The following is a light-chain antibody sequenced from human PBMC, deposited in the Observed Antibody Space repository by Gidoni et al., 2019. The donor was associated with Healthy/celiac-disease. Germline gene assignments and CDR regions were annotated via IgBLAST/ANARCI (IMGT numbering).Light chain of an antibody. V-gene: IGLV2-14*01. J-gene: IGLJ2*01. Sequence: QSSLTQPASVSGSPGQSITISSTGTSSDVGGYNYVSWYQQHPGKAPKLMIYDVSNRPSGVSNRFSGSKSGNTASLTISGLQAEDEPDYYCSSYTSSSTSVVFGGGTKLTVL. CDR1: SSDVGGYNY. CDR3: SSYTSSSTSVV. CDR2: DVS.